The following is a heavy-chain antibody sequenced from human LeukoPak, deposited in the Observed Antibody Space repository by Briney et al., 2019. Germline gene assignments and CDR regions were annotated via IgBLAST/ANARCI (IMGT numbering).Heavy chain of an antibody. CDR3: ARWLQLYAFDI. J-gene: IGHJ3*02. V-gene: IGHV3-30-3*01. CDR1: GFTFSSYA. CDR2: ISYDGSNK. Sequence: GGSLRLSCAASGFTFSSYAMHWVHQAPGKGLEWVAVISYDGSNKYYADSVKGRFTISRDNSKNTLYLQMNSLRAEDTAVYYCARWLQLYAFDIWGQGTMVTVSS. D-gene: IGHD5-24*01.